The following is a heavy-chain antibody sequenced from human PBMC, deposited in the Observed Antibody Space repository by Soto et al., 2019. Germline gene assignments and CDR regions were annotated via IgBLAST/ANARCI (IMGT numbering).Heavy chain of an antibody. CDR2: IKPDGSDK. V-gene: IGHV3-7*03. J-gene: IGHJ4*02. D-gene: IGHD4-17*01. CDR1: GFTFSSYW. Sequence: PGGSLRLSCVASGFTFSSYWMIWVRQAPGKGLEWVANIKPDGSDKQYVDSVKGRFTISRDNAQNSLYLQMNSLRAEDTAVYYCAKENPTTVSQYWGQGTLVTVSS. CDR3: AKENPTTVSQY.